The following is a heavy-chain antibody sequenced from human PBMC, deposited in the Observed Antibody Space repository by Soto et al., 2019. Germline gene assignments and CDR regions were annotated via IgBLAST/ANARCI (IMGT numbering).Heavy chain of an antibody. CDR3: ARCHRGLRCHLDS. CDR2: ISGYNGNT. V-gene: IGHV1-18*04. D-gene: IGHD2-8*01. J-gene: IGHJ4*02. Sequence: QVQLVQSGAEVKKPGASVKVSCKTSGYSFNSYGISWVRQAPGQGLEWMGTISGYNGNTNYAQKLQGRITMTTDTSTSTAYMELRSLRSDDTALYYCARCHRGLRCHLDSWGQGTLVTVSS. CDR1: GYSFNSYG.